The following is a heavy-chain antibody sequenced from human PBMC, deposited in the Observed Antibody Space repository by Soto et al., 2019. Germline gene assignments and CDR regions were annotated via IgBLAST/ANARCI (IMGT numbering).Heavy chain of an antibody. D-gene: IGHD4-4*01. CDR3: AKGGNSVALDY. J-gene: IGHJ4*02. Sequence: QVQLVESGGGVVQPGRSLRLSCAASGFTFSSYGRHWVRQAPGKGLEWVAVISYDGSNKYYADYVKGRFTISRDNSKNTLYLQMNSLRAEDKAVYYCAKGGNSVALDYWGQGTLVTVSS. CDR1: GFTFSSYG. CDR2: ISYDGSNK. V-gene: IGHV3-30*18.